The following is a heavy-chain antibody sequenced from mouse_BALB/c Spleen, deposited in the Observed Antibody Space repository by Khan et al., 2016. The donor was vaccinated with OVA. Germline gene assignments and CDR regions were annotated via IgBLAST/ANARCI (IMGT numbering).Heavy chain of an antibody. CDR3: TRGYYGDPFAY. CDR2: ISDGTTYI. Sequence: EVQLVESGGGLVKPGGSLKLSCAASGFTFSDYYMYWVRQTPEKRLEWVATISDGTTYIYYPDNVKGRFTISRDNAKNNLYLQMSSLKSEDTAMYDCTRGYYGDPFAYWGQGTLVTVSA. V-gene: IGHV5-4*02. CDR1: GFTFSDYY. J-gene: IGHJ3*01. D-gene: IGHD2-13*01.